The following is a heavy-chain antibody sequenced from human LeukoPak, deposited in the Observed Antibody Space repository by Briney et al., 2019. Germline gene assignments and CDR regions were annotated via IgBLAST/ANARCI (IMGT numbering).Heavy chain of an antibody. CDR1: GFTFSSYA. J-gene: IGHJ5*02. D-gene: IGHD6-13*01. Sequence: GRSLRLSCAASGFTFSSYAMHWVRQAPGQGLEWMGWINPNSGGTNYAQKFQGRVTMTRDTSISTAYMELSRLRSDDTAVYYCARTPEYSSSWYNWFDPWGQGTLVTVSS. V-gene: IGHV1-2*02. CDR2: INPNSGGT. CDR3: ARTPEYSSSWYNWFDP.